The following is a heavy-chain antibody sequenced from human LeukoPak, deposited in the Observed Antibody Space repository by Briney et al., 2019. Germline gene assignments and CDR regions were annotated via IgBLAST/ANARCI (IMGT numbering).Heavy chain of an antibody. J-gene: IGHJ4*02. CDR1: GFTFSTYA. CDR3: AKPIVPTRVFDY. CDR2: ISDTGGTT. D-gene: IGHD5-12*01. Sequence: GGSLRLSCAASGFTFSTYAMSWVRQAPGKGLEWVSAISDTGGTTYYADSVKGRFTTSRDNSKNTLYLQMNSLRAEDTAVYNCAKPIVPTRVFDYWGQGTLVTVSS. V-gene: IGHV3-23*01.